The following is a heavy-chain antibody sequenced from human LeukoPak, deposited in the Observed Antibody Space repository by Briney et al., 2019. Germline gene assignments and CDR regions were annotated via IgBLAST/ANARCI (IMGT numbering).Heavy chain of an antibody. CDR3: ARGITMIVVVTRPYNWFDP. Sequence: SETLSLTCTVSGGSISSGSYSWGWIRQPPGKGLEWIGSIYYSGSTYYNPSLKSRVTISVDTSKNQFSLKLSSVPAADTAVYYCARGITMIVVVTRPYNWFDPWGQGTLVTVSS. D-gene: IGHD3-22*01. V-gene: IGHV4-39*01. CDR2: IYYSGST. CDR1: GGSISSGSYS. J-gene: IGHJ5*02.